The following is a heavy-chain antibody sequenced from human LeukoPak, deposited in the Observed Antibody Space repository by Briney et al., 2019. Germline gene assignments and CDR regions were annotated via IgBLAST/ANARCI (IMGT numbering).Heavy chain of an antibody. D-gene: IGHD1-26*01. Sequence: ASVKVSCKVSGYTLTQLVIHWVRQAPGKGLEWMGGFDPEDGETIYAQKFQDRVTMTEDTSTDTAYTELSSLRSEDTAFYYCATSSGTYFLYWGQGTLVTVS. J-gene: IGHJ4*02. CDR2: FDPEDGET. CDR3: ATSSGTYFLY. V-gene: IGHV1-24*01. CDR1: GYTLTQLV.